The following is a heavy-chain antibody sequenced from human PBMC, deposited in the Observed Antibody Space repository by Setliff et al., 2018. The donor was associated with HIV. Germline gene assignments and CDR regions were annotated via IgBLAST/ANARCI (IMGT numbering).Heavy chain of an antibody. CDR2: INPSGDST. CDR1: GNTFTSYY. J-gene: IGHJ1*01. CDR3: ARDPAPSSSASYFQH. V-gene: IGHV1-46*01. D-gene: IGHD6-6*01. Sequence: GASVKVSCKASGNTFTSYYMHWVRQAPGQGLEWMGIINPSGDSTTYAQKFQGRVTMTRDTSTSTVYMELSSLRSEDTAVYYCARDPAPSSSASYFQHWGQGTPVTVSS.